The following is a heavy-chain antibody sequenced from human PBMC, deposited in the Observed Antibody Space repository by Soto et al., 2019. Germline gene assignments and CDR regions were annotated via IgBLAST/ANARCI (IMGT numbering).Heavy chain of an antibody. Sequence: PSETLSLTCRVSGGPMRGYSWSWFRRAPGKGLEWIGYVYYTGSTIYNPSLPSRVTISVDTSTKQLSLSLRLVTAPDTAVYFSARSMAVPSSHIDHWGQGIPVTVSS. V-gene: IGHV4-59*12. CDR3: ARSMAVPSSHIDH. CDR2: VYYTGST. CDR1: GGPMRGYS. D-gene: IGHD6-6*01. J-gene: IGHJ4*02.